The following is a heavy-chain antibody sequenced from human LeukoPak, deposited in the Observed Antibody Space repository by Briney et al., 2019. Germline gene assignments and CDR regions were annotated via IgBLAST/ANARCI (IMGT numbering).Heavy chain of an antibody. Sequence: GGPLGLPGAASGSTFSSYWLTWVGKVPGKGLEWVANIKQDGSKKNYVDSVKGRFIISRDNAKNSLYLQMNSLRAEDTAVYYCARGGGLDVWGQGATVTVSS. J-gene: IGHJ6*02. D-gene: IGHD3-16*01. CDR2: IKQDGSKK. CDR3: ARGGGLDV. CDR1: GSTFSSYW. V-gene: IGHV3-7*03.